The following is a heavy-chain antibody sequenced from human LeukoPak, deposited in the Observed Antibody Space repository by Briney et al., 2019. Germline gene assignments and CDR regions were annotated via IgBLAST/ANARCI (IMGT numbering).Heavy chain of an antibody. J-gene: IGHJ4*02. Sequence: ASVRVSCKASGNTFTSYYMHWVRQAPGQGLEWMGIINPSGGSTSYAQKFQGRVTMTRDTSISTAYMELSRLRSDDTAVYYCARDSTYYYDSSGYYYRVDYFDYWGQGTLVTVSS. CDR1: GNTFTSYY. CDR2: INPSGGST. V-gene: IGHV1-46*01. CDR3: ARDSTYYYDSSGYYYRVDYFDY. D-gene: IGHD3-22*01.